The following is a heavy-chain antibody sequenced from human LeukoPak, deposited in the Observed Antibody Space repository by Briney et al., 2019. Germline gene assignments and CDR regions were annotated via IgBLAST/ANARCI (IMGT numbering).Heavy chain of an antibody. Sequence: GGSLRLSCAASGFTFSSYSMNWVRQAPGKGLEWVSSISSSSSYIYYADSVKGRFTISRDNSKNTLYLQMNSLRAEDTAVYYCAKTRGSRYYYGMDVWGQGTTVTVSS. CDR2: ISSSSSYI. CDR1: GFTFSSYS. J-gene: IGHJ6*02. V-gene: IGHV3-21*04. D-gene: IGHD1-7*01. CDR3: AKTRGSRYYYGMDV.